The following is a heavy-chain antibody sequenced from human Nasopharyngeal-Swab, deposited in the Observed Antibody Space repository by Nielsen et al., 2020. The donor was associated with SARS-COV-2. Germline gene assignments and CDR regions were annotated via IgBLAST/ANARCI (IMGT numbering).Heavy chain of an antibody. CDR2: IKQDGTEK. Sequence: GGSLRLSCAASGFSFSSYWMNWVRQAPGKGLEWVANIKQDGTEKYYVDSVKGRFTISRDDAKNSLYLQMNSLRVEDTAVYYCARKSSPFSASVHWGQGSLVTVSS. CDR3: ARKSSPFSASVH. J-gene: IGHJ4*02. CDR1: GFSFSSYW. D-gene: IGHD5/OR15-5a*01. V-gene: IGHV3-7*01.